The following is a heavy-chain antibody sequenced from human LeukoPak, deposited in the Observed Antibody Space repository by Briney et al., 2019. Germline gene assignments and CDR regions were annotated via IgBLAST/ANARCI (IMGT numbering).Heavy chain of an antibody. CDR2: AHSSGST. Sequence: SETLSLTCTVSGAPIGSFYWSWIRQPAGKGLEWIGRAHSSGSTNYIPSMKSRVSMSVDTSKNQLSLKLNTVTAADTAMYYCAREAVDYGSGSHDYWGQGILITVSS. D-gene: IGHD3-10*01. CDR3: AREAVDYGSGSHDY. CDR1: GAPIGSFY. J-gene: IGHJ4*02. V-gene: IGHV4-4*07.